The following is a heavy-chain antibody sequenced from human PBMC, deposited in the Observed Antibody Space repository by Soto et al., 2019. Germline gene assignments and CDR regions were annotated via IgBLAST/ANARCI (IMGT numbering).Heavy chain of an antibody. V-gene: IGHV1-69*02. CDR3: FRGFDL. CDR1: GGTFSSYT. J-gene: IGHJ2*01. D-gene: IGHD3-10*01. Sequence: QVQLVQSGAEVKKPGSSVKVSCKASGGTFSSYTISWVRQAPGQGLEWMGRIIPILGIANYAQKFQGRVTIAGDKATSTAYMELSGLRADDTDEYYCFRGFDLWGRGTLVTVSS. CDR2: IIPILGIA.